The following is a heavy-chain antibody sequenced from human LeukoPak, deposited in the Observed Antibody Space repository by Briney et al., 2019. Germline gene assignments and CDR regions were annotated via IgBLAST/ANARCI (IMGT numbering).Heavy chain of an antibody. J-gene: IGHJ3*01. D-gene: IGHD3-3*01. CDR2: IRYDGSNK. V-gene: IGHV3-30*02. Sequence: GGSLRLSCATSGFTFSSYGMHWVRQAPGKGLEWVTFIRYDGSNKYYADFVKGRFTISRDNSKNTLYLQLNSLRAEDTAVYYCARTYYDFWSGPYAFDLWGQGTMVTVSS. CDR1: GFTFSSYG. CDR3: ARTYYDFWSGPYAFDL.